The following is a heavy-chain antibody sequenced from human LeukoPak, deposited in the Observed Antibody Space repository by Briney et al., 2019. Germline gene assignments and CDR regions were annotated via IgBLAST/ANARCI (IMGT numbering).Heavy chain of an antibody. CDR3: AKSVWQQLVFDY. V-gene: IGHV3-23*01. Sequence: PGGSLRLSCAASGFTFSSYGMSWVRQAPGKGLEWVSAISGSGGSTYYADSVKGRFTISRDNSKNTLYLQMNGLRAEDTAVYYCAKSVWQQLVFDYWGQGTLVTVSS. J-gene: IGHJ4*02. D-gene: IGHD6-13*01. CDR1: GFTFSSYG. CDR2: ISGSGGST.